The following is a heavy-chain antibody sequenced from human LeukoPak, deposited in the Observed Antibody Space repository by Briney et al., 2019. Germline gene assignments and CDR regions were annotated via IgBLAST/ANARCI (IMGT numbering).Heavy chain of an antibody. J-gene: IGHJ4*02. CDR2: IRYDGSNK. CDR3: AKDGRAKNSFDF. Sequence: GGSLRLSCAASGFTFSSYGMHWVRQAPGKGLEWVAFIRYDGSNKYYADTVKGRFTISRDNSKNTLYLQMNSLRAEDTAVYYCAKDGRAKNSFDFWGQGTLVTVSS. V-gene: IGHV3-30*02. D-gene: IGHD1-26*01. CDR1: GFTFSSYG.